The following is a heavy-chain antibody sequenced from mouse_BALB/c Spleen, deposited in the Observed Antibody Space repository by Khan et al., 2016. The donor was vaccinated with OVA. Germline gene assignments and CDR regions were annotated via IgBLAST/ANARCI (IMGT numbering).Heavy chain of an antibody. V-gene: IGHV1-87*01. CDR2: IYPGDGDT. CDR3: ASRYGSYFDY. CDR1: GYTFTRYW. D-gene: IGHD2-1*01. Sequence: QVQLQQSGAELARPGASVKLSCKASGYTFTRYWMQWVKQRPGQGLEWIGAIYPGDGDTKYTQKFKGKATLTADKSSSTAYMELSSLASEDSAVYCCASRYGSYFDYWGQGTTLTVSS. J-gene: IGHJ2*01.